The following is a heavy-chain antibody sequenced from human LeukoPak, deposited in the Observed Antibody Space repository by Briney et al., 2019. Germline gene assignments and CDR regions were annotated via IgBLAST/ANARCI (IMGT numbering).Heavy chain of an antibody. Sequence: SETLSLPRTLSRGSLSRGGYYWSWIRQHPGKGPEWIGYIYYSGRTHHNPPLKSRVTISVDTSKNQFSLKLSSVTAADTAVYYCARVGKYSYGFGVAKYYYYYYMDVWGKGTTVTVSS. CDR3: ARVGKYSYGFGVAKYYYYYYMDV. CDR1: RGSLSRGGYY. CDR2: IYYSGRT. D-gene: IGHD5-18*01. J-gene: IGHJ6*03. V-gene: IGHV4-31*03.